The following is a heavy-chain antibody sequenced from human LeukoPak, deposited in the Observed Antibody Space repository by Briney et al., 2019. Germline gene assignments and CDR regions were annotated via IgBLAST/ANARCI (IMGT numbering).Heavy chain of an antibody. V-gene: IGHV5-51*01. J-gene: IGHJ4*02. Sequence: GESLKISCKGSGYSFTSYWIGWVRQMPGKGLEWMGITYPGDSDTRYSPSFQGQVTISADKSISTAYLQWSGLKASDTAMYYCARLYYYDSSGYYPFDYWGQGTLVTVSS. CDR2: TYPGDSDT. CDR3: ARLYYYDSSGYYPFDY. CDR1: GYSFTSYW. D-gene: IGHD3-22*01.